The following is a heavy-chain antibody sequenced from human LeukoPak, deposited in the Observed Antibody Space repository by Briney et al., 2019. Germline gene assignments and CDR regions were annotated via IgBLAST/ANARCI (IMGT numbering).Heavy chain of an antibody. V-gene: IGHV3-33*01. CDR2: IWYDGSNK. CDR3: ARETDTSGSLHFDY. J-gene: IGHJ4*02. CDR1: GFTFSSYG. D-gene: IGHD3-10*01. Sequence: GRSLRLSCAASGFTFSSYGMHWVRQAPGKGLEWVAVIWYDGSNKYYADSVKGRFTISRGNAKNTLHLQMNSLRAEDTAVYYCARETDTSGSLHFDYWGQGTLVTVSS.